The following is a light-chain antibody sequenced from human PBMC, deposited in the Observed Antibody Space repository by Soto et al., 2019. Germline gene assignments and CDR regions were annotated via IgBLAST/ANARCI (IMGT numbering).Light chain of an antibody. CDR1: QSVRSH. V-gene: IGKV3-15*01. J-gene: IGKJ5*01. CDR2: GAS. CDR3: QQYKNWPL. Sequence: LRMTPSQATLSVSPGSGVTLSGRARQSVRSHLAWYQQKPGQPPRLLIYGASTMASGIPARFSGSGFGTEFTLTISSLQSEDFAVYYCQQYKNWPLFGQGTRLEIK.